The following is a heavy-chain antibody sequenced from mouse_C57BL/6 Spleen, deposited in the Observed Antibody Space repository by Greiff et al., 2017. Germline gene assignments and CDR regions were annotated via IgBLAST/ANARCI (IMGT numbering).Heavy chain of an antibody. CDR2: IYPRSGNT. V-gene: IGHV1-81*01. CDR3: ARSNWEKRAWFAY. CDR1: GYTFTSYG. D-gene: IGHD4-1*01. J-gene: IGHJ3*01. Sequence: VQLQQSGAELARPGASVKLSCKASGYTFTSYGISWVKQRTGQGLEWIGEIYPRSGNTYYNEKFKGKATLTAAKSSSTAYMELRSLTSEDSAVYFCARSNWEKRAWFAYWGQGTLVTVSA.